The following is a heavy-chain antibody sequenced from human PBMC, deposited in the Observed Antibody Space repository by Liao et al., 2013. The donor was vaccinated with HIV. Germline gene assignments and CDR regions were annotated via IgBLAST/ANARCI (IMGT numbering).Heavy chain of an antibody. CDR2: FYTSGST. V-gene: IGHV4-61*02. CDR1: GGSISSGSYY. Sequence: QVQLQESGPGLVKPSQTLSLTCTVSGGSISSGSYYWTWIRQPAGKGLEWIGRFYTSGSTNYNPSLKSRVTISVDTSKNQFSLKLRSVTASDTAVYFCARGMTTVTPEPREGGEGWFDPWGQGTLVTVSS. CDR3: ARGMTTVTPEPREGGEGWFDP. J-gene: IGHJ5*02. D-gene: IGHD4-17*01.